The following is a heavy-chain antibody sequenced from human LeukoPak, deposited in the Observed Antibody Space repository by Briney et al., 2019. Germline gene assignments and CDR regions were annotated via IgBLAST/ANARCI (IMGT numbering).Heavy chain of an antibody. Sequence: GGSLRLSCAASGFTFSSYGMHWVRQAPGKGLEWVAFIRYDGSNKYYADSVKGRFTISRDNSKNTLYLQMNSLRAEDTAVYYCAKDPRGSGYYGSGSLDYWGQGTLVTVSP. D-gene: IGHD3-10*01. V-gene: IGHV3-30*02. CDR1: GFTFSSYG. CDR3: AKDPRGSGYYGSGSLDY. J-gene: IGHJ4*02. CDR2: IRYDGSNK.